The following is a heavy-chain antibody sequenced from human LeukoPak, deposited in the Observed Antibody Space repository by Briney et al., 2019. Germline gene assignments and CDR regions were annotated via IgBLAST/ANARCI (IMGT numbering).Heavy chain of an antibody. Sequence: PGGSLRLSCAASGFAFNTYSMNWVRQAPGKGLEWVSYISSSSSPIYYADSVKGRFTISRDNAKNSLYLQVNSLRDEDTAVYYCARDFGDGSGYHDAFDVWGQGTMVTVSS. CDR1: GFAFNTYS. CDR3: ARDFGDGSGYHDAFDV. V-gene: IGHV3-48*02. J-gene: IGHJ3*01. D-gene: IGHD3-22*01. CDR2: ISSSSSPI.